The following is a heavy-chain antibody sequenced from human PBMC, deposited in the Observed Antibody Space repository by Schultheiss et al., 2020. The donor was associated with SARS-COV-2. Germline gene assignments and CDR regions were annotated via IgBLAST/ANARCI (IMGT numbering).Heavy chain of an antibody. V-gene: IGHV3-21*01. CDR1: GFTFSSYS. CDR3: ARPTAMVGFGELWRGSGAFDI. Sequence: GGSLRLSCAASGFTFSSYSMNWVRQAPGKGLEWVSSISSSSSYIYYADSVKGRFTISRDNAKNSLYLQMNSLRAEDTAVYYCARPTAMVGFGELWRGSGAFDIWGQGTMVTVSS. CDR2: ISSSSSYI. J-gene: IGHJ3*02. D-gene: IGHD3-10*01.